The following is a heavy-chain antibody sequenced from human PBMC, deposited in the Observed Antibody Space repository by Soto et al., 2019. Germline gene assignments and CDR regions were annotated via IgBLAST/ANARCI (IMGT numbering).Heavy chain of an antibody. CDR3: GSSASPDAY. CDR2: NNSGSTSV. Sequence: ELQLVASGGGLVQPGGTLRLSCVASGFIFNSYSMTWVRQAPGKGLEWISYNNSGSTSVFYADSVKGRFTISRDNAKNSLYLQMNSLRAEDTAVYYCGSSASPDAYWGQGTLVTVSS. CDR1: GFIFNSYS. J-gene: IGHJ4*02. V-gene: IGHV3-48*01. D-gene: IGHD3-22*01.